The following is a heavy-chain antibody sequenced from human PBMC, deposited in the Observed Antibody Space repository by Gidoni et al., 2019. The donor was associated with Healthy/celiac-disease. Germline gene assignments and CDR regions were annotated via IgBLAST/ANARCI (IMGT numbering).Heavy chain of an antibody. Sequence: QVQLVESGGGVVQPGRSLRLSCAASGFTFSSYGMHWVRQAPGKGLEWVAVIWYDGSNKYYADSVKGRFTISRDNSKNTLYLQMNSLRAEDTAVYYCARGRGQWLVRYYFDYWGQGTLVTVSS. CDR2: IWYDGSNK. CDR1: GFTFSSYG. D-gene: IGHD6-19*01. V-gene: IGHV3-33*01. J-gene: IGHJ4*02. CDR3: ARGRGQWLVRYYFDY.